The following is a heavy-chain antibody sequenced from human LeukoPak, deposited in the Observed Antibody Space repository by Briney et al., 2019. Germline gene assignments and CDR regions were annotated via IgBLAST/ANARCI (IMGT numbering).Heavy chain of an antibody. CDR1: GYTFTSYV. CDR3: ARDFSSSWYVFGY. Sequence: ASVKVSCKASGYTFTSYVIHWVRQAPGQRPDGMGWISAGNGNTKYSQKFQGRVTITRDTSASTAYMELSSLRSEDTAVYYCARDFSSSWYVFGYWGQGILVTVSS. V-gene: IGHV1-3*01. CDR2: ISAGNGNT. D-gene: IGHD6-13*01. J-gene: IGHJ4*02.